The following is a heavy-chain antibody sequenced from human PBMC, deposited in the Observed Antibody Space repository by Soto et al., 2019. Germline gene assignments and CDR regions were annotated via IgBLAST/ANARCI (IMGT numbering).Heavy chain of an antibody. D-gene: IGHD3-10*01. CDR1: GFTFSSYW. CDR2: IKQDGSEK. CDR3: ARDGSGSYYAEPPSPCDF. J-gene: IGHJ4*02. V-gene: IGHV3-7*01. Sequence: EVQLVESGGGLVQPGGSLRLSCAASGFTFSSYWMSWVRQAPGKGLEWVANIKQDGSEKYYVDSVKGRFTISRDNAKNSLYLQMNRLRAEDPAVYYCARDGSGSYYAEPPSPCDFWGQGTLVTVAS.